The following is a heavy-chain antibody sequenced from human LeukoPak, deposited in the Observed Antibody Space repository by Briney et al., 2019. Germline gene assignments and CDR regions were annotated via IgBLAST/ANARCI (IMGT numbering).Heavy chain of an antibody. Sequence: ASVKVSCKASEYTFTSYDINWVRQATGQGLEWMGWMNPDSGNTGYAQKFQGRVTMTEDTSTDTAYMELSSLGSEDTAVYYCATLTPGYCSSTSCPNWFDPWGQGTLVTVSS. CDR3: ATLTPGYCSSTSCPNWFDP. D-gene: IGHD2-2*01. CDR2: MNPDSGNT. V-gene: IGHV1-8*01. CDR1: EYTFTSYD. J-gene: IGHJ5*02.